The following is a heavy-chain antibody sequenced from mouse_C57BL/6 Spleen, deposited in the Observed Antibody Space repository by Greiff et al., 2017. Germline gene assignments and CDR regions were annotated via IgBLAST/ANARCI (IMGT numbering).Heavy chain of an antibody. V-gene: IGHV6-3*01. CDR1: GFTFSNYW. CDR3: ALWNYAMDY. CDR2: IRLKSDNYAT. D-gene: IGHD1-1*02. J-gene: IGHJ4*01. Sequence: EVKLEESGGGLVQPGGSMKLSCVASGFTFSNYWMNWVRQSPEKGLEWGSQIRLKSDNYATHYAESVKGRFTISREDSKSSVYLQMNNLRAEDTGIYYCALWNYAMDYWGQGTSVTVSS.